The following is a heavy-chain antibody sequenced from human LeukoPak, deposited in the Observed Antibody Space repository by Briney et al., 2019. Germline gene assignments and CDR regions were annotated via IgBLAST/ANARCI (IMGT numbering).Heavy chain of an antibody. D-gene: IGHD4-23*01. Sequence: SETLSLTRTVPGGSISGDYYNCIREPPGERLEWIGYIYYSGSTNYNPSLKSRVTISLDTSKNQFSLKLSSVTTADTAVYYCARSVVTLYWYFDLWGRGTLVTVSS. CDR1: GGSISGDY. CDR3: ARSVVTLYWYFDL. CDR2: IYYSGST. J-gene: IGHJ2*01. V-gene: IGHV4-59*01.